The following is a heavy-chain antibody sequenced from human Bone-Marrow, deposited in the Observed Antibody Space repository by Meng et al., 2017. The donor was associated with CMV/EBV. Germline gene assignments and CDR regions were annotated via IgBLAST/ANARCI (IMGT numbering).Heavy chain of an antibody. CDR3: AKDAGRILEWLFYFDY. Sequence: GLTFSSYGMHWVRQAPGKGLEWVAVISYDGSNKYYADSVKGRFTISRDNSKNTLYLQMNSLRAEDTAVYYCAKDAGRILEWLFYFDYWGQGTLVTVSS. D-gene: IGHD3-3*01. V-gene: IGHV3-30*18. CDR1: GLTFSSYG. J-gene: IGHJ4*02. CDR2: ISYDGSNK.